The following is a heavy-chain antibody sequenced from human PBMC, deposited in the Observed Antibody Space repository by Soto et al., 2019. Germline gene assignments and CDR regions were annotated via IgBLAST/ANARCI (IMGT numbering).Heavy chain of an antibody. J-gene: IGHJ3*02. CDR2: ISGSGGST. V-gene: IGHV3-23*01. Sequence: EVQLLESGGGLVQPGGSLRLSCAASGFTFSSYAMSWVRQAPGKGLEWVSAISGSGGSTYYADSEKGRFTISRDNSKNTLYLQMNSLRAEDTAVYYCAKDRYCSGGSCYSEWAFDIWGQGTMVTVSS. CDR1: GFTFSSYA. CDR3: AKDRYCSGGSCYSEWAFDI. D-gene: IGHD2-15*01.